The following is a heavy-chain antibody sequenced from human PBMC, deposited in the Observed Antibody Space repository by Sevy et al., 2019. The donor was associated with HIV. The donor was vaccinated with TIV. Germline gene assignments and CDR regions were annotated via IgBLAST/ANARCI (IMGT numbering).Heavy chain of an antibody. J-gene: IGHJ6*02. Sequence: GGSLRLSCAASGFAFSSSWMTWVRRAPGKGLEWVANIKQDGSEKYYVDFLKGRFTISRDNAKNSLYLQMNSLRAEDTAVYYCARLCTGFIYYYYYGMDVWGQGTTVTVSS. CDR1: GFAFSSSW. D-gene: IGHD2-2*01. CDR3: ARLCTGFIYYYYYGMDV. V-gene: IGHV3-7*01. CDR2: IKQDGSEK.